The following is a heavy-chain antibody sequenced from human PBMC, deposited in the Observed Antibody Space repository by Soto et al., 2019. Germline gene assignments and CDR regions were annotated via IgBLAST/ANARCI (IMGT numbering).Heavy chain of an antibody. V-gene: IGHV3-23*01. CDR1: GFTFSSYA. Sequence: GGSLRLSCAASGFTFSSYAMNWVRQARGKGLEWVSVTSGSGDSTYYAGSVKGRFTISRDSSYNTLYLQMSSLRAEDSAVYYCARGSKDSYPGSRIFDFWGRGTLVTVSS. D-gene: IGHD3-10*01. CDR3: ARGSKDSYPGSRIFDF. J-gene: IGHJ4*02. CDR2: TSGSGDST.